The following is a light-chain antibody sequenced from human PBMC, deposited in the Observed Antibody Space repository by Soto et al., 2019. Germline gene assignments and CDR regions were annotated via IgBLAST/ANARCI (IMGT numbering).Light chain of an antibody. CDR2: GAS. CDR3: QQYTNWGTT. Sequence: EIVMTQSPATLSVSPGGRATLSCRASQSVSGHLAWYQQKPGQAPRLLIYGASTRASGIPARFSGSGSGTEYTLTISRLQYADFAVYYCQQYTNWGTTFGQGTKVEIK. J-gene: IGKJ1*01. V-gene: IGKV3D-15*01. CDR1: QSVSGH.